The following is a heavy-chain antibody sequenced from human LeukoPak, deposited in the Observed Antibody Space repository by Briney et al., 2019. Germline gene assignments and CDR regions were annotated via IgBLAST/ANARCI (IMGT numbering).Heavy chain of an antibody. J-gene: IGHJ4*02. CDR2: ISYDGSNK. CDR3: ARDRYDGSGYLYYFGY. Sequence: GRSLRLSCAASGFTFSSYAMHWVRQAPGKGLEWVAVISYDGSNKYYADSVKGRFTISRDNSKNTLYLQMNSLRAEDTAVYYCARDRYDGSGYLYYFGYWGQGTLVTVSS. D-gene: IGHD3-22*01. V-gene: IGHV3-30-3*01. CDR1: GFTFSSYA.